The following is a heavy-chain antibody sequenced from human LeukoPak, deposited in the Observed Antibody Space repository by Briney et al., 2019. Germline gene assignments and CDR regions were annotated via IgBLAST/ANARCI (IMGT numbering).Heavy chain of an antibody. CDR1: GGTFSSYA. CDR3: ASRKYYYDSSGYSSLGFDI. Sequence: ASVKVSCKASGGTFSSYAISWVRQAPGQGLEWMGGIIPIFGTANYAQKFQGRVTITADESTSTAYMELSSLGSEDTAVYYCASRKYYYDSSGYSSLGFDIWGQGTMVTVSS. CDR2: IIPIFGTA. J-gene: IGHJ3*02. V-gene: IGHV1-69*01. D-gene: IGHD3-22*01.